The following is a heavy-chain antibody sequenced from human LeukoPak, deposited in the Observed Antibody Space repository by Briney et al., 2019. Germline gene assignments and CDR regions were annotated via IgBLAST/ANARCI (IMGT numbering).Heavy chain of an antibody. CDR2: IKSDGSVT. Sequence: GGSLRLSCAASGFSFSAYWIHWVRHAPGKGLVWVSSIKSDGSVTSYADAVKGRFSLSADNAKNTQYLQMNSLRAEDTAMYYCALDINGDLFHIWGQGTPVTVSS. CDR3: ALDINGDLFHI. V-gene: IGHV3-74*01. CDR1: GFSFSAYW. J-gene: IGHJ4*02. D-gene: IGHD2-21*01.